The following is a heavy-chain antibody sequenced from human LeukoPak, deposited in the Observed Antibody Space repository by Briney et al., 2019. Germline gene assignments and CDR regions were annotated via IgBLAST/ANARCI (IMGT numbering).Heavy chain of an antibody. Sequence: GGSLRLSCAASGFTFSSYSMNWVRQAPGKGLEWVSSISSSSSSYIYYADSVKGRFTISRDNAKNSLYLQMNSLRAEDTAVYYCARDLPIAAADQKEYSSGWFLGRAAFDIWGQGTMVTVSS. D-gene: IGHD6-19*01. CDR2: ISSSSSSYI. V-gene: IGHV3-21*01. CDR3: ARDLPIAAADQKEYSSGWFLGRAAFDI. CDR1: GFTFSSYS. J-gene: IGHJ3*02.